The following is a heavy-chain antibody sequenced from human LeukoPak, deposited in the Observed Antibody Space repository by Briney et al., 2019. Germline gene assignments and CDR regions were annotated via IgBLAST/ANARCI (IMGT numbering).Heavy chain of an antibody. CDR1: GFTFSSSW. Sequence: PGGSLRLSCSASGFTFSSSWMDWVRQAPGKGLEWVANINQDGSKQNYVDSVKGRFTVSRDNAQNSLYLQMNSLRAEDTAVYYCAREPLVSSGWSLSNFDYWGQGTLVTVSS. J-gene: IGHJ4*02. V-gene: IGHV3-7*01. CDR2: INQDGSKQ. CDR3: AREPLVSSGWSLSNFDY. D-gene: IGHD6-19*01.